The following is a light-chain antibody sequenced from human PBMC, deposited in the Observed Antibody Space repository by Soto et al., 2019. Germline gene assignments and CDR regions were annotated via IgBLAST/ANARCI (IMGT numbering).Light chain of an antibody. CDR3: SSYTSSLWV. J-gene: IGLJ3*02. Sequence: QSVLTQPASVSGSPGQSITISCTGTSSDVGGYNYVSWYQQHPGKAPKLMIYDVSNRPSGVSNRFSGSKSGNTASLTISGLQAEDEAAYYCSSYTSSLWVFGGGTKLTVL. CDR1: SSDVGGYNY. V-gene: IGLV2-14*01. CDR2: DVS.